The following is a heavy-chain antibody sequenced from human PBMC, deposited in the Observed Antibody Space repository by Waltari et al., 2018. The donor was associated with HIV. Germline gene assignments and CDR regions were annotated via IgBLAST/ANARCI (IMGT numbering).Heavy chain of an antibody. D-gene: IGHD2-15*01. J-gene: IGHJ5*02. CDR1: GGTFSSYA. V-gene: IGHV1-69*04. CDR2: IIPILGIA. CDR3: ASLGKVEGNWFDP. Sequence: QVQLVQSGAEVKKPGSSVKVSCKASGGTFSSYAISWVRQAPGQGLEWMGRIIPILGIANYAQKFQGRVTITADKSTSTAYMELSSLRSEDTAVYYCASLGKVEGNWFDPWGQGTLVTVSS.